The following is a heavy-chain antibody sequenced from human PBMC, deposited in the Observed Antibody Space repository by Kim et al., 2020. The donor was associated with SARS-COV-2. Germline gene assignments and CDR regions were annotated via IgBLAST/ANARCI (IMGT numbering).Heavy chain of an antibody. CDR3: ARSLYDSSGYYYVPFDS. Sequence: KSRVTMSVDTSKNQFSLELSSVTAADTAVYYCARSLYDSSGYYYVPFDSWGQGTLVTVSS. V-gene: IGHV4-59*10. J-gene: IGHJ4*02. D-gene: IGHD3-22*01.